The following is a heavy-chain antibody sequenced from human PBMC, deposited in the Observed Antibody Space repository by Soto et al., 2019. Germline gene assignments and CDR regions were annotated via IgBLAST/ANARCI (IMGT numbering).Heavy chain of an antibody. J-gene: IGHJ4*02. D-gene: IGHD6-19*01. CDR2: IYPSGTT. CDR1: GGSINSSNW. CDR3: ARGHSSSLDYFDY. Sequence: KTSETLSLTCAVSGGSINSSNWWTWVRQTPGQGLEWIGEIYPSGTTNYNPSLKTRVTISLDKSTNQFSLRAEDTALYYCARGHSSSLDYFDYWGQGILVTVSS. V-gene: IGHV4-4*02.